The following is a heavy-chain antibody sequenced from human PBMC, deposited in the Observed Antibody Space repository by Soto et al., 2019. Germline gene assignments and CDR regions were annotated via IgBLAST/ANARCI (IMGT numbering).Heavy chain of an antibody. Sequence: QVQLVESGGGLVKPGGSLRLSCAGSGFTFSYYYMSWIRQAPGKGLEWLSYISSSGSNIGYADSVKGRFTISRDNAKNSLYLEKKSLRAEDTAVYYCARDLEGCSGGSCSPRGMDVWGQGTTVTVS. CDR2: ISSSGSNI. V-gene: IGHV3-11*01. D-gene: IGHD2-15*01. CDR3: ARDLEGCSGGSCSPRGMDV. CDR1: GFTFSYYY. J-gene: IGHJ6*02.